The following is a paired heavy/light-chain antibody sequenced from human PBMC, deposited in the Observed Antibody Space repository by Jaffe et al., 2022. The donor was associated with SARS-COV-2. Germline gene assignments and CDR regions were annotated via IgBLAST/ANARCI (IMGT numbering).Heavy chain of an antibody. CDR1: GYSFRNYW. V-gene: IGHV5-51*01. Sequence: EVQLVQSGAEVKQPGESLKISCKGSGYSFRNYWIGWVRRMPGKGLEWMGIIYPGDSDTRYNPSFQDQVTISADRSINTAYLQWRSLKASDTAIYYCARQAGAGTYYSPLDYWGQGTLVTVSS. CDR2: IYPGDSDT. CDR3: ARQAGAGTYYSPLDY. D-gene: IGHD3-10*01. J-gene: IGHJ4*02.
Light chain of an antibody. V-gene: IGKV1-5*03. CDR1: QIITNW. CDR3: QQYNTYPWT. CDR2: KTS. J-gene: IGKJ1*01. Sequence: DIQMTQSPSTLSASVGDRVSITCRASQIITNWVAWYQQTPGKAPKLMISKTSSLESGVPSRFSGSGSGTEFTLTISSLQPDDFATYFCQQYNTYPWTFGQGTKVEI.